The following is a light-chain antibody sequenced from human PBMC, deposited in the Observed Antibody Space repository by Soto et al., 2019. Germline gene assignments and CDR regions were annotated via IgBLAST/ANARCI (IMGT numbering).Light chain of an antibody. Sequence: EIVLTQSPGPLSSSPGERATLSCRASQSVSSSYLAWYQHRPGQAPRLLIYGSSRRATGIPDRFGGSGSGTDFNLTISRLEPEDVAVYYGQQYGDSSWTFGQGTQVEIK. CDR2: GSS. J-gene: IGKJ1*01. V-gene: IGKV3-20*01. CDR1: QSVSSSY. CDR3: QQYGDSSWT.